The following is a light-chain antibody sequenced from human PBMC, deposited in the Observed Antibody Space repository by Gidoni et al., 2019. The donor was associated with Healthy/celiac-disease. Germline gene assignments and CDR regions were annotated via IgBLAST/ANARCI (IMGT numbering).Light chain of an antibody. Sequence: DIQMTQSPSSLSASVRDRVTITCRASQSISSYLNWYQQKPGKAPKLLIYAASSLQSGVPSRFSGRGSGTDFTLTISSLQPEDFATYYCQQSYSTPSFGQGTKVEI. CDR2: AAS. J-gene: IGKJ1*01. CDR1: QSISSY. V-gene: IGKV1-39*01. CDR3: QQSYSTPS.